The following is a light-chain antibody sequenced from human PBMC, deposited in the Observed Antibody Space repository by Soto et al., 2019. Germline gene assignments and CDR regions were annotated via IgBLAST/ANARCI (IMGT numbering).Light chain of an antibody. V-gene: IGKV1-5*03. J-gene: IGKJ1*01. CDR1: QTISSW. CDR3: QQYKGT. Sequence: DIQMTQSPSTLSASVGDRVTITCRASQTISSWLAWYQQKLGKAPKLLIYKASSLEGGVPSRFSGSGSGTEFTLTISSLQPDDSATYYCQQYKGTFSQGTKVEVK. CDR2: KAS.